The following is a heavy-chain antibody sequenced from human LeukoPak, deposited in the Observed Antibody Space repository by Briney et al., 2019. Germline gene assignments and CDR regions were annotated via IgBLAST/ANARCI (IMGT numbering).Heavy chain of an antibody. CDR2: ISSSSSTI. V-gene: IGHV3-48*01. CDR3: ARDSLRTVLRYFDWPSGDY. Sequence: GGSLRLSCAASGFTFSSYSMNWVRQAPGKGLEWVSCISSSSSTIYYADSVKGRFTISRDNAKNSLYLQINSLRAEDTAVYYCARDSLRTVLRYFDWPSGDYWGQGTLVTVSS. CDR1: GFTFSSYS. J-gene: IGHJ4*02. D-gene: IGHD3-9*01.